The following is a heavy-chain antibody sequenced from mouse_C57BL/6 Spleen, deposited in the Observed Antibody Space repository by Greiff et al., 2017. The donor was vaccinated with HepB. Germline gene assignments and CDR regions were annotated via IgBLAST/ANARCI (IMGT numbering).Heavy chain of an antibody. V-gene: IGHV1-15*01. D-gene: IGHD2-3*01. Sequence: VQLQQSGAELVRPGASVTLSCKASGYTFTDYEMHWVKQTPVHGLEWIGAIDPETGGTAYNQKFKGKAILTADKSSSTAYMELRSLTSEDSAVYYCTRGDGYYPRAMDYWGQGTSVTVSS. CDR1: GYTFTDYE. CDR2: IDPETGGT. CDR3: TRGDGYYPRAMDY. J-gene: IGHJ4*01.